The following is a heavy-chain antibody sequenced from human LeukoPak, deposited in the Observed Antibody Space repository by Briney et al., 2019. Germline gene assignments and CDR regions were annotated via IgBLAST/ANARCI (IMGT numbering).Heavy chain of an antibody. CDR3: ARERRYYYDSSGTTFDY. CDR1: GYTFTSYG. D-gene: IGHD3-22*01. CDR2: ISAYNGNT. V-gene: IGHV1-18*01. Sequence: ASVKVSCKASGYTFTSYGISWVRQAPGQGLEWMGWISAYNGNTNYAQKLQGRVTMTTDTSTSTAYMVLRSLRSDDTAVYYCARERRYYYDSSGTTFDYWGQGTLVTVSS. J-gene: IGHJ4*02.